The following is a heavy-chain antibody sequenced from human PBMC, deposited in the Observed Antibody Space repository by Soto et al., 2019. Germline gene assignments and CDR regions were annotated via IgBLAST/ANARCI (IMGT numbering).Heavy chain of an antibody. Sequence: GGSLRLSCAAFGLTVSGKKYVAWVRQAPGKGLEWISALYDVDGTYYADSVKGRFTTSSDSSNTTVYLQMNGLRPDDTAVYYCASWHEREHAYDVWGRGXTVTV. CDR2: LYDVDGT. J-gene: IGHJ3*01. D-gene: IGHD1-1*01. CDR3: ASWHEREHAYDV. V-gene: IGHV3-53*01. CDR1: GLTVSGKKY.